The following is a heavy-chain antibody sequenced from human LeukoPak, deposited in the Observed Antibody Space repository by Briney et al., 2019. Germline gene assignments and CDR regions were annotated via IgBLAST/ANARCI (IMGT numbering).Heavy chain of an antibody. J-gene: IGHJ4*02. D-gene: IGHD1-20*01. CDR1: GGTFSSYA. Sequence: SVKVSCKASGGTFSSYAISWVRQAPGQGLEWMGRIIPILGIANYAQKFQGRVTITADKSTSTAYMELSSLRSEDTGVYYCARGGGRITGTTFDYWGQGTLVTVSS. V-gene: IGHV1-69*04. CDR3: ARGGGRITGTTFDY. CDR2: IIPILGIA.